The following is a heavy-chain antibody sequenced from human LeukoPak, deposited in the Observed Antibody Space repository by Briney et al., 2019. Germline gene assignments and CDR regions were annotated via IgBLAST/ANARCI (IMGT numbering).Heavy chain of an antibody. CDR1: GFTFSSYW. J-gene: IGHJ6*02. D-gene: IGHD3-10*01. CDR2: INSDGSST. CDR3: ASLPNYYGSGSFGYGMDV. Sequence: PGGSLRLSCAASGFTFSSYWMHWFRQAPGKGLVWVSRINSDGSSTSYADSVKGRFTISRDNAKNTLYLQMNSLRAEDTAVYYCASLPNYYGSGSFGYGMDVWGQGTTVTVSS. V-gene: IGHV3-74*01.